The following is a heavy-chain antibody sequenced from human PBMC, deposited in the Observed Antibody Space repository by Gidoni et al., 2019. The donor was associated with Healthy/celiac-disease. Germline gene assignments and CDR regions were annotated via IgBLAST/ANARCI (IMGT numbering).Heavy chain of an antibody. Sequence: EVQLVESGGGLVQPGGSLRLSCAASGFTFSSYWMSWVRQAPGKGLEWVANIKQDGSKKYYVDSVKGRFTISRDNAKNSLYLQMNSLRAEDTAVYYCARVVGAPPTPDAFDIWGQGTMVAVSS. CDR1: GFTFSSYW. CDR2: IKQDGSKK. D-gene: IGHD1-26*01. V-gene: IGHV3-7*01. J-gene: IGHJ3*02. CDR3: ARVVGAPPTPDAFDI.